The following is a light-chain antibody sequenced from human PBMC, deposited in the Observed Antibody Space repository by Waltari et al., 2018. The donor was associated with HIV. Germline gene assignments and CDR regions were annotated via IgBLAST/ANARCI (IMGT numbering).Light chain of an antibody. CDR1: QSVTTY. Sequence: EIVLTQSPGTLSLSPGERATLSCRASQSVTTYLAWYQQKPGQAPRLLIYGASSRATGIPDRFSGSGSGTDFTLTISRLEPEDFAMFYCQQYAGSPLTCGGGTKVEIK. CDR3: QQYAGSPLT. V-gene: IGKV3-20*01. CDR2: GAS. J-gene: IGKJ4*01.